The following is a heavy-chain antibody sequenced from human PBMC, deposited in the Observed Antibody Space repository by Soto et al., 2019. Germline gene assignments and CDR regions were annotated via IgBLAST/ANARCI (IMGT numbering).Heavy chain of an antibody. V-gene: IGHV3-33*01. CDR3: ARDYDSSGYPRYYFDY. D-gene: IGHD3-22*01. CDR1: GFTFSSYG. J-gene: IGHJ4*02. CDR2: IWYDGSNK. Sequence: GALRLSCAASGFTFSSYGMHWVRQAPGKGLEWVAVIWYDGSNKYYADSVKGRFTISRDNSKNTLYLQMNSLRAEDTAVYYCARDYDSSGYPRYYFDYWGQGT.